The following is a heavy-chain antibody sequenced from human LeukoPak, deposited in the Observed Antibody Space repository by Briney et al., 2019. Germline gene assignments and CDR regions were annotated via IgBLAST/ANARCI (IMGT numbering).Heavy chain of an antibody. CDR2: IYYSGST. CDR1: GGSISSGDYY. CDR3: ARDQGYYDSSGYLEGAFDI. D-gene: IGHD3-22*01. Sequence: SETLSLTFTVSGGSISSGDYYWSWIRQPPGKGLEWIGYIYYSGSTYYNPSLKSRVTISVDTSKNQFSLKLSSVTAADTAVYYCARDQGYYDSSGYLEGAFDIWGQGTMVTVSS. V-gene: IGHV4-30-4*08. J-gene: IGHJ3*02.